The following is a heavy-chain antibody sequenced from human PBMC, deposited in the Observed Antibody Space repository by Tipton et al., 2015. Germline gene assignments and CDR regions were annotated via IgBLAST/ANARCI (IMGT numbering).Heavy chain of an antibody. CDR3: AKLAMVRNHDDAFDI. D-gene: IGHD3-10*01. Sequence: SLRLSCAASGFIFSNYGVHWVRQAPDKGLEWVAVISYDGSNKNYADSVQGRFTVSRDNSKNTLFLQMNSLRPEDTAVYYCAKLAMVRNHDDAFDIWGQGTMVTVSS. CDR1: GFIFSNYG. CDR2: ISYDGSNK. V-gene: IGHV3-30*18. J-gene: IGHJ3*02.